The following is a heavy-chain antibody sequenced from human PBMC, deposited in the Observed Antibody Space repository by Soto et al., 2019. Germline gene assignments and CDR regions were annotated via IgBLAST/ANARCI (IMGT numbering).Heavy chain of an antibody. CDR2: ISTSIDAT. V-gene: IGHV3-23*01. Sequence: RSSCAGSGFAYSNYAMHWVRQAPGKGLEWVSSISTSIDATYYADSVKGRFTISRDDSKNTLYLHLNSLRAEDTAIYYCAKDPTYDYGYFDSWGQGTLVTVSS. J-gene: IGHJ4*02. CDR1: GFAYSNYA. CDR3: AKDPTYDYGYFDS. D-gene: IGHD4-17*01.